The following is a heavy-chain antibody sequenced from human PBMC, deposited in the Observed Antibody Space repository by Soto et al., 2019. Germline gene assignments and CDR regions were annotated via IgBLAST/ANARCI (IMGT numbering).Heavy chain of an antibody. CDR3: AKDRNYSPNY. CDR1: GFSFSNFG. D-gene: IGHD4-4*01. V-gene: IGHV3-30*18. J-gene: IGHJ4*02. Sequence: QVQLVESGGGVVQPGRSLRLSCAASGFSFSNFGMHWVRQAPGKGLDWVAVISYDGSEKVYADSVKGRFTISRDNSQNTLDLQINSLGTEDTAVYYCAKDRNYSPNYWGQGTLVTVSS. CDR2: ISYDGSEK.